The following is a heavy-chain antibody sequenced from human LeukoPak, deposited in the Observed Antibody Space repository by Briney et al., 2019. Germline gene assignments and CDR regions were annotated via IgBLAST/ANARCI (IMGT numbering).Heavy chain of an antibody. J-gene: IGHJ4*02. CDR3: ARGKSGDYYDSSGYRRPEYYFDY. CDR2: LYYSGST. Sequence: SETLSLTCTVSGASISSYYWSWIRKPPGKGLEWIGYLYYSGSTKYNPSLKSRVTISVDTSKNQFSLKLSSVTAADTAVYYCARGKSGDYYDSSGYRRPEYYFDYWGQGTLVTVSS. CDR1: GASISSYY. V-gene: IGHV4-59*01. D-gene: IGHD3-22*01.